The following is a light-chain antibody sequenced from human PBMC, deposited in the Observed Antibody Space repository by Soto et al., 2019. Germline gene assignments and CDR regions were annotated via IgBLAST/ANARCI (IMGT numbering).Light chain of an antibody. V-gene: IGLV2-8*01. CDR3: ISYAGSNNLV. CDR1: SSDVGGYNY. J-gene: IGLJ1*01. CDR2: DVS. Sequence: QSVLTQPPSASGSLGQSVTISCTGTSSDVGGYNYVSWYQQHPGKAPKLLIYDVSHRPSGVPDRFSGSKSGNTASLTVSGLQAEDEADYYCISYAGSNNLVFGTGTKVTVL.